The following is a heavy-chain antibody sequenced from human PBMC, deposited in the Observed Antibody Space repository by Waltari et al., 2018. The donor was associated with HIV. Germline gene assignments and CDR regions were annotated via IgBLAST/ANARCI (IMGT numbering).Heavy chain of an antibody. Sequence: QVQLVESGGGVVQPGRALRLSCAASGFPFKNYGFHWVRQAPGKGLECVAFIWYDGSNVFFSDSVKGRFSISRDNSKNTVYLQMNSLRVDDTAVYYCARDFGGTYGPYYFDFWGQGARVTVSS. V-gene: IGHV3-33*01. J-gene: IGHJ4*02. CDR2: IWYDGSNV. CDR3: ARDFGGTYGPYYFDF. CDR1: GFPFKNYG. D-gene: IGHD1-7*01.